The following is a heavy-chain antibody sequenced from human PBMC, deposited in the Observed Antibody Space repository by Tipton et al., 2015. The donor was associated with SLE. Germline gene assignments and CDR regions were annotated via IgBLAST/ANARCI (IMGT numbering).Heavy chain of an antibody. Sequence: TLSLTCSVYGDSLSGQYWSWIRQPPGKGLEWIGEVFRGGSTNYSPSLESRVTITVDMSKNQFSLRLISVTAADTAVYCCARGGEGDAFDIWGQGTMVTVSS. CDR1: GDSLSGQY. J-gene: IGHJ3*02. CDR2: VFRGGST. V-gene: IGHV4-34*01. D-gene: IGHD3-16*01. CDR3: ARGGEGDAFDI.